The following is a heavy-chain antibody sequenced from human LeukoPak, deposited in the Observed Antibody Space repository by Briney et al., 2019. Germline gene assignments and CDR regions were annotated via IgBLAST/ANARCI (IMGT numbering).Heavy chain of an antibody. D-gene: IGHD2-15*01. CDR2: ISSSSTI. V-gene: IGHV3-48*02. CDR3: ASPRGATPHY. Sequence: PGGSLRLSCAASGFTFSSYSMNWVRQAPGKGLEWVSYISSSSTIYYADSVKGRFTISRDNAKNSLYLQMNSLRDEDTAVYYCASPRGATPHYWGQGTLVTVSS. J-gene: IGHJ4*02. CDR1: GFTFSSYS.